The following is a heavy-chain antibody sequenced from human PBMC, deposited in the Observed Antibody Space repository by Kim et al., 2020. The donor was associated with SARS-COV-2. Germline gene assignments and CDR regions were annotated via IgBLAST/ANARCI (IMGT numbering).Heavy chain of an antibody. J-gene: IGHJ6*02. CDR3: TRDGRMLIGAPSYGMDV. CDR1: GFTFGDYA. V-gene: IGHV3-49*04. CDR2: TRGKSYGGRI. Sequence: GGSLRLSCTASGFTFGDYAMSWVRQAPGKGLEWVGFTRGKSYGGRIEYAASVIGRFIISRDDSKSIAYLQMNSLKTEDTAVYYCTRDGRMLIGAPSYGMDVWGQGTTVTVSS. D-gene: IGHD3-16*01.